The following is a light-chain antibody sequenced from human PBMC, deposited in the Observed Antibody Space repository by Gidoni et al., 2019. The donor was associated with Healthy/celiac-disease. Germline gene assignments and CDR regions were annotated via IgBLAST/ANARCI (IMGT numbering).Light chain of an antibody. CDR1: SGHSSYA. CDR2: LNSDGSH. CDR3: PTGGTGIRV. V-gene: IGLV4-69*01. J-gene: IGLJ3*02. Sequence: QLVLTQSPSASASLGASVKLTCTLSSGHSSYAIAWHQQQPEKGPRYLMKLNSDGSHSKGDGIPDRFSASSSGAERYLAISSLQSEDEADYYCPTGGTGIRVFGGGTKLTVL.